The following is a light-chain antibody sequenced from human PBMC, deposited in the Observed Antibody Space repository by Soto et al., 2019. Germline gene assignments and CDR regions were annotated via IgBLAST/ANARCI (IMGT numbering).Light chain of an antibody. J-gene: IGLJ1*01. CDR2: DVT. Sequence: QSALTQPASVSGSPGQSITISCTGTSSDIGAYNYVSWYQQHPGKAPKLIIYDVTNRPAGISSRFSASKSGNTASLTISVLQAEDEADYYCCSYKSSSTLYVFGTGTKLTV. CDR3: CSYKSSSTLYV. CDR1: SSDIGAYNY. V-gene: IGLV2-14*03.